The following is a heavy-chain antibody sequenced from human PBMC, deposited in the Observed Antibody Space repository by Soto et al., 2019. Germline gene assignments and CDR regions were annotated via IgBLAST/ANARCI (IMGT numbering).Heavy chain of an antibody. CDR1: GYSISSGYF. Sequence: ETLSLTCAVSGYSISSGYFWGWIRQPPGKGLEHIGSIYHSGTTYYNPSLKSRVTISVDTSKNQFSLKLSSVTAADTAVYYCAREGDYWGQGTLVTVSS. J-gene: IGHJ4*02. CDR3: AREGDY. V-gene: IGHV4-38-2*02. CDR2: IYHSGTT.